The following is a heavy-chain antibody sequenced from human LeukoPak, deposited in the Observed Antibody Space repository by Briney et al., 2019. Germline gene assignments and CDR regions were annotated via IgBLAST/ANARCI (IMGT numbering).Heavy chain of an antibody. CDR2: INKNGDFM. CDR1: GFTFSSHA. D-gene: IGHD3-10*01. J-gene: IGHJ5*02. V-gene: IGHV3-21*01. CDR3: ARVPGGSGSCLWWFDP. Sequence: GGSLRLSCAASGFTFSSHAMNWVRQAPGKGLEWVSSINKNGDFMKYADAVTGRFTISRDNAKNSLFLQMNSLRAEDTAVYYCARVPGGSGSCLWWFDPWGQGTLVTVSS.